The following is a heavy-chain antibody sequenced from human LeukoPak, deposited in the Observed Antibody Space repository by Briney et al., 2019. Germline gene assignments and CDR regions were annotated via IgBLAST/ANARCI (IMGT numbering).Heavy chain of an antibody. J-gene: IGHJ4*02. CDR2: INSDGSWT. CDR3: ARDQNPRIAAAGLFDY. V-gene: IGHV3-74*01. Sequence: PGGSLRLSCAASGNYWMHWVRQAPGKGLVWVSHINSDGSWTSYADSVKGRFTISKDNAKNTLYLQMNSLRAEDTAVYYCARDQNPRIAAAGLFDYWGQGTLVTVSS. D-gene: IGHD6-13*01. CDR1: GNYW.